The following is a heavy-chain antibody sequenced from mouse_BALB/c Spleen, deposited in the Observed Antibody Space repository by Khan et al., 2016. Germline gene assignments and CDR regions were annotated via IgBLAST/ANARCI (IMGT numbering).Heavy chain of an antibody. CDR2: ISTGGDI. CDR3: ATGDYDSGYYYSIDY. J-gene: IGHJ4*01. V-gene: IGHV5-6-5*01. CDR1: GFTFSSYV. D-gene: IGHD2-13*01. Sequence: EVELVESGGGLVKPGGSLKLSCAASGFTFSSYVMSWVRQTPEKRLEWVASISTGGDIYYPDSVKGRFTISRDNARNILYLQMASLRSEDTAMYYSATGDYDSGYYYSIDYWGQGTSVTVSS.